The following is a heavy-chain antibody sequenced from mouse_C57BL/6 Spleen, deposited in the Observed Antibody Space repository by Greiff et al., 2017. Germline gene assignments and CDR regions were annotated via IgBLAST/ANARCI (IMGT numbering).Heavy chain of an antibody. CDR2: IYPGSGNT. CDR3: ARKYYGSSYYFDY. J-gene: IGHJ2*01. V-gene: IGHV1-66*01. Sequence: QVQLQQSGPELVKPGASVKISCKASGYSFTSYYIHWVKQRPGQGLEWIGWIYPGSGNTKYNEKFEGKATLTADTSSSTAYMQLSSLTSEDSAVYYCARKYYGSSYYFDYWGQGTTLTVSS. CDR1: GYSFTSYY. D-gene: IGHD1-1*01.